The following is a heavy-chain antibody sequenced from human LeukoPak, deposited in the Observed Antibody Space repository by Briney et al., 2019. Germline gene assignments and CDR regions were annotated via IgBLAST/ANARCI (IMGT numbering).Heavy chain of an antibody. Sequence: GGSLRLSCAASGFTFSSYAMHWVRQAPGKGLEWVAVISYDGSNKYYADSVKGRFTISRDNSKNTLYLQMNSLRAEDTAVYYCARTYYYDSADFRILYGMDVWGQGTTVTVSS. CDR3: ARTYYYDSADFRILYGMDV. V-gene: IGHV3-30-3*01. CDR1: GFTFSSYA. D-gene: IGHD3-22*01. J-gene: IGHJ6*02. CDR2: ISYDGSNK.